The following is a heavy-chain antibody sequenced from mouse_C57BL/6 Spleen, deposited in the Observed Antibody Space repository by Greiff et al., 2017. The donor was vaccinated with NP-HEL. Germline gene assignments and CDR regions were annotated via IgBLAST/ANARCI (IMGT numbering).Heavy chain of an antibody. CDR2: IYPGDGDT. CDR1: GYAFSSYW. V-gene: IGHV1-80*01. Sequence: VKLMESGAELVKPGASVKISCKASGYAFSSYWMNWVKQRPGKGLEWIGQIYPGDGDTNYNGKFKGKATLTADKSSSTAYMQLSSLTSEDSAVYFCASTTSLGYAMDYWGQGTSVTVSS. D-gene: IGHD1-1*01. CDR3: ASTTSLGYAMDY. J-gene: IGHJ4*01.